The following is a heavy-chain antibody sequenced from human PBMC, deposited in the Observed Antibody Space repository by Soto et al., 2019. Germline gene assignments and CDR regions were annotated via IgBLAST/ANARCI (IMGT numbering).Heavy chain of an antibody. J-gene: IGHJ6*02. V-gene: IGHV3-11*01. Sequence: GGSLSLSCAASGFTFSDYYMSWIRQAPGKGLEWISYISSSSSTIYYADSAKGRFTISRDNAKNSLYLQMNSLRAEDTAVYYCAVIPYPYYYYGMDVWGQGTTVTVSS. CDR2: ISSSSSTI. CDR1: GFTFSDYY. CDR3: AVIPYPYYYYGMDV. D-gene: IGHD3-16*01.